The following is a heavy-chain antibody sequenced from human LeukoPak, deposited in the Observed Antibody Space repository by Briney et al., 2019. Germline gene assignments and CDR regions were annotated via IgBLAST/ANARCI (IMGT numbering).Heavy chain of an antibody. CDR3: ARETYLYSYSSSWYYFDY. V-gene: IGHV1-69*05. CDR2: IIPIFGTA. D-gene: IGHD6-13*01. CDR1: GGTFSSYA. J-gene: IGHJ4*02. Sequence: SVKVSCKASGGTFSSYAISWVRRAPGQGLEWMGGIIPIFGTANYAQKFQGRVTITTDESTSTAYMELSSLRSEDTAVYYCARETYLYSYSSSWYYFDYWGQGTLVTVSS.